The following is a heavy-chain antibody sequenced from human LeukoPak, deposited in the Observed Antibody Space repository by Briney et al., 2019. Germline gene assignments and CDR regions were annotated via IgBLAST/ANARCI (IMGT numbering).Heavy chain of an antibody. V-gene: IGHV1-18*01. CDR3: ARDNVVVPAASGMDV. Sequence: ASVKVSCKASGYTFTSYGISWVRQAPGQGLEWMGWISAYNGNTNYAQKLQGRVTMTTDTSTSTACMELRSLRSDDTAVYYCARDNVVVPAASGMDVWGQGTTVTVSS. CDR1: GYTFTSYG. CDR2: ISAYNGNT. J-gene: IGHJ6*02. D-gene: IGHD2-2*01.